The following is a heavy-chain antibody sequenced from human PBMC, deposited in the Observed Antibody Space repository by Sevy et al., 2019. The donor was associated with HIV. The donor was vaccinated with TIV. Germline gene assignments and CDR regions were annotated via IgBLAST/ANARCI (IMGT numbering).Heavy chain of an antibody. CDR2: INPSGGST. Sequence: ASVKVSCKASGYTFTSYYMHWVRQAPGQGLEWMGIINPSGGSTSYAQKFQGRVTMTRETSTGTVYMELSSLRSEDTAVYYCARDSIMVRGRGGMDVWGQGTTVTVSS. V-gene: IGHV1-46*01. J-gene: IGHJ6*02. CDR3: ARDSIMVRGRGGMDV. D-gene: IGHD3-10*01. CDR1: GYTFTSYY.